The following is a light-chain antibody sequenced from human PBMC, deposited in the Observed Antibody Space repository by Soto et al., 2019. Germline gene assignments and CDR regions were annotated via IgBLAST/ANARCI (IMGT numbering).Light chain of an antibody. J-gene: IGKJ1*01. V-gene: IGKV3-20*01. CDR3: QQFDTSGWT. CDR1: QSVSTNN. CDR2: GAS. Sequence: IVLTQSPGTLSLSPGERATLSCRASQSVSTNNLAWYQQRPGQAPRLLIYGASARAAGIPDRFSGSGSGTDLTLTISRLEPEDFAVYYCQQFDTSGWTFGQGTKVEIK.